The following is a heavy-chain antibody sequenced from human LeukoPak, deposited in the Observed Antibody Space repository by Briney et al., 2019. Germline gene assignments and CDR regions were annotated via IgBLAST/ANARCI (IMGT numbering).Heavy chain of an antibody. Sequence: GASVKVSCKASRNIFTGYFIHWVRQAPGQGLEWMGWINPKNGGTNPAEKFQGRVTMTRDTSLSTAYMELSRLRSDDTAVYYCARGEGYGGIYGMDVWGQGTTVTVSS. CDR2: INPKNGGT. V-gene: IGHV1-2*02. J-gene: IGHJ6*02. D-gene: IGHD4-23*01. CDR3: ARGEGYGGIYGMDV. CDR1: RNIFTGYF.